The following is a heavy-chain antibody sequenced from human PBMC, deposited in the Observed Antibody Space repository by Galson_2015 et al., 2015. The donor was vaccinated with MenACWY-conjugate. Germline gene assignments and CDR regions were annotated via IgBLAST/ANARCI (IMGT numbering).Heavy chain of an antibody. D-gene: IGHD3-3*01. Sequence: QSGAEVKKPGASVKVSCKASGYTFTRYSMNWVRQAPGQGLEWMGSISTDAANPTYAQGFTGRFVFSVDSSVSTAYLQISSLRAEDTAVYYCAREVLRLDYWGQGTLVTVSS. CDR2: ISTDAANP. CDR3: AREVLRLDY. J-gene: IGHJ4*02. CDR1: GYTFTRYS. V-gene: IGHV7-4-1*02.